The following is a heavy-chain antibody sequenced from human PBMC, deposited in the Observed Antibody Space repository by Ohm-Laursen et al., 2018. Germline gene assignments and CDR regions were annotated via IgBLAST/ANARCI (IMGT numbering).Heavy chain of an antibody. CDR3: AKDSSRSYYYYYGMDV. CDR1: GFTFSSYG. D-gene: IGHD2-2*01. Sequence: SLRLSCAASGFTFSSYGMHWVRRAPGKGLEWVAVLWYDGTNKYYADSVKGRFTISRDNSKNTLYLQMNSLRAEDTAVYYCAKDSSRSYYYYYGMDVWGQGTTVTVSS. CDR2: LWYDGTNK. V-gene: IGHV3-33*06. J-gene: IGHJ6*02.